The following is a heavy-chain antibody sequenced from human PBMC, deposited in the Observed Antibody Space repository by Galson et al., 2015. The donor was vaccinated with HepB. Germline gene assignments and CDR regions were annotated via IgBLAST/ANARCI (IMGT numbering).Heavy chain of an antibody. CDR3: VRDVTGTGFDH. V-gene: IGHV6-1*01. CDR2: TYYRSKWYN. CDR1: GDSVSSNSVA. Sequence: CAISGDSVSSNSVAWNWIRQSPARGLEWLGRTYYRSKWYNDYAVPVKSRITINPDTSKNQFSRQLSSVTPEDTAVYYCVRDVTGTGFDHWGQGTLVTVSS. J-gene: IGHJ4*02. D-gene: IGHD1/OR15-1a*01.